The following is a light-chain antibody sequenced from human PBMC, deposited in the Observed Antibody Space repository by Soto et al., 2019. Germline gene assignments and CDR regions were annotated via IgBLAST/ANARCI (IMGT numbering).Light chain of an antibody. Sequence: EILLTQSPATLSVSVGERVTLTCRASQSISSWLAWYQQKPGKAPKLLIYRASSIESGVPARFSGSGSGTEFTLTISSLQPDDFAAYYCQQYSSYSCTFGQGTKVDIK. CDR2: RAS. J-gene: IGKJ1*01. CDR3: QQYSSYSCT. V-gene: IGKV1-5*03. CDR1: QSISSW.